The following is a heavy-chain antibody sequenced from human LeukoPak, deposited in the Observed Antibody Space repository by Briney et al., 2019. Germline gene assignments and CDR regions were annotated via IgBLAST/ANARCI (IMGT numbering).Heavy chain of an antibody. J-gene: IGHJ4*02. CDR1: GFTFGSYW. D-gene: IGHD2-15*01. V-gene: IGHV3-7*01. CDR2: IKQDGSEK. CDR3: AREGRYCSGGSCPTFDY. Sequence: GGSLRLSCAASGFTFGSYWMSWVRQAPGKGLEWVANIKQDGSEKYYVDSVKGRFTISRDNAKNSLYLQMNSLRAEDTAVYYCAREGRYCSGGSCPTFDYWGQGTLVTVSS.